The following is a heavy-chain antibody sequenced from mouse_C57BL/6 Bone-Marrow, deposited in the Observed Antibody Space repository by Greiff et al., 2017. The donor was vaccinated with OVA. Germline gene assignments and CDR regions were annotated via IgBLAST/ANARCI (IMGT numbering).Heavy chain of an antibody. CDR3: ARSHDGYFYLYFDV. J-gene: IGHJ1*03. Sequence: QVQLQQPGAELVKPGASVKLSCKASGYTFTSYWMHWVKQRPGQGLEWIGMIHPNSGSTNYNEKFKSKATLTVDKSSSTAYMQLSSLTSEDSAIYDCARSHDGYFYLYFDVWGTGTTVTVSS. CDR1: GYTFTSYW. V-gene: IGHV1-64*01. D-gene: IGHD2-3*01. CDR2: IHPNSGST.